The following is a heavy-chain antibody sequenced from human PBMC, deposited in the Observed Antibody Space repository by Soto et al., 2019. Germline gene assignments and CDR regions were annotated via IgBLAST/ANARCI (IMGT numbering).Heavy chain of an antibody. CDR3: ARVIWSGHLTSDL. CDR1: GFTFSSNS. Sequence: EVQVVESGGGLVQPAGSLRLSCAASGFTFSSNSMNWVRQAPGKGLEWISYISSSSSTIYADSVKGRFTISRDNAKNSLYLQMNSLRDEDTAVYYCARVIWSGHLTSDLWGQGTLVTVSS. CDR2: ISSSSSTI. J-gene: IGHJ5*02. D-gene: IGHD3-3*01. V-gene: IGHV3-48*02.